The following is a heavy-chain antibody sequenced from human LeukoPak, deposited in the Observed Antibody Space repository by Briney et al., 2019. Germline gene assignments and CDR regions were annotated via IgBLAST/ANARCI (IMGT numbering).Heavy chain of an antibody. Sequence: PGGSLRLSCAASGFTFSSYGMSWVRQAPGKGLEWVSTISGSGSSTYYADSVKGRFTISRDNSNNTLYLQMNSLRADDTALYYCAKVRHRGGFLDYWGQGTLVTVSS. V-gene: IGHV3-23*01. CDR2: ISGSGSST. J-gene: IGHJ4*02. D-gene: IGHD3-10*01. CDR1: GFTFSSYG. CDR3: AKVRHRGGFLDY.